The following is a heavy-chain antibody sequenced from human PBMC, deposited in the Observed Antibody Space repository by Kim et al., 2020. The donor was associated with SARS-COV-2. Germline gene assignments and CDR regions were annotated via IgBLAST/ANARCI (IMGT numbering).Heavy chain of an antibody. D-gene: IGHD3-22*01. CDR2: IRSKAYGGTT. CDR3: TSQEDYYDSSGPTGYFDY. CDR1: GFTFGDYA. Sequence: GGSLRLSCTASGFTFGDYAMSWFRQAPGKGLEWVGFIRSKAYGGTTEYSASVKGRFTISRDDSKSIAYLQMNSLKTEDTAVYYCTSQEDYYDSSGPTGYFDYWGQGTLVTVSS. V-gene: IGHV3-49*03. J-gene: IGHJ4*02.